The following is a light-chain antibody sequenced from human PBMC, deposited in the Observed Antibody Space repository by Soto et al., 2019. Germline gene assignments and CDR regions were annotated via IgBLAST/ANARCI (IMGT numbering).Light chain of an antibody. CDR1: SFNIGNNY. J-gene: IGLJ3*02. CDR3: GTWDSSMSAAGWV. Sequence: QSVLTQPPSVSAAPGQKVTISCSGSSFNIGNNYVSWFQQLPGAAPKLLIYHNDKRPSGIPDRFSGSKSGTSATLGITGLQTWDEADYYCGTWDSSMSAAGWVFGGGTQLTVL. CDR2: HND. V-gene: IGLV1-51*01.